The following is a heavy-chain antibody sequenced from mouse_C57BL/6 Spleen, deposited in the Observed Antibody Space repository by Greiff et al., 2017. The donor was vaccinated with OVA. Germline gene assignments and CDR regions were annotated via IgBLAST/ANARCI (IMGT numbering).Heavy chain of an antibody. CDR2: IDPETGGT. V-gene: IGHV1-15*01. J-gene: IGHJ1*03. CDR3: TRGYGSSPWYFDV. D-gene: IGHD1-1*01. Sequence: QVQLQQSGAELVRPGASVTLSCKASGYTFTDYEMHWVKQTPVHGLEWIGAIDPETGGTAYNQKFKGKAILTADKSSSTAYMELRSLTSEDSAVYDCTRGYGSSPWYFDVWGTGTTVTVSS. CDR1: GYTFTDYE.